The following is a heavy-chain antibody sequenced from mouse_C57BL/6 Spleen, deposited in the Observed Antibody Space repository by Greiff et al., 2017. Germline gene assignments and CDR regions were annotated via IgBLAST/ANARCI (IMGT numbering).Heavy chain of an antibody. Sequence: VQLQQSGAELVKPGASVKLSCTASGFNFTDYYMHWVKQSTGQGLEWIGGIDPEDGETNYAQKFQGKATITVDKSSNTAYLQLSSLTSEDPAVYYCASPCSNNVGFAYWGQGTLVTVSA. CDR3: ASPCSNNVGFAY. CDR2: IDPEDGET. J-gene: IGHJ3*01. CDR1: GFNFTDYY. V-gene: IGHV14-2*01. D-gene: IGHD2-5*01.